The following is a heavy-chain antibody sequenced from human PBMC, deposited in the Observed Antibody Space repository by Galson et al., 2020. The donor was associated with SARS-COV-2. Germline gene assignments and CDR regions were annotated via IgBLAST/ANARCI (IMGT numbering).Heavy chain of an antibody. V-gene: IGHV3-64D*09. CDR3: VRESQRPSRESYRAFDF. CDR2: IQPDGGAK. CDR1: GFTFSSHA. Sequence: GESLKISCSAAGFTFSSHAMHWVRQAPGKGLEHVSAIQPDGGAKHYADSVKGRFTISRDNSQDTLHLQMSSLRPEDAAIYYCVRESQRPSRESYRAFDFWGQGTLVTVSS. D-gene: IGHD1-26*01. J-gene: IGHJ4*02.